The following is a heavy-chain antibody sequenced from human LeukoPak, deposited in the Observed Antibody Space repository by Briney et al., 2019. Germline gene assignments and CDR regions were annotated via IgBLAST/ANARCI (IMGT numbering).Heavy chain of an antibody. D-gene: IGHD2-8*01. J-gene: IGHJ6*03. V-gene: IGHV4-4*07. CDR2: IYASGST. CDR3: ARDIRSHNGPGGYYYYMDV. Sequence: PSETLSLTCTVSGDSMSDSYWSWIRQPAGKGLEWIGRIYASGSTNYNPSLKSRVTLSVDTSSNQFSLTLSSVTAADTAVYHCARDIRSHNGPGGYYYYMDVWGKGTTVTASS. CDR1: GDSMSDSY.